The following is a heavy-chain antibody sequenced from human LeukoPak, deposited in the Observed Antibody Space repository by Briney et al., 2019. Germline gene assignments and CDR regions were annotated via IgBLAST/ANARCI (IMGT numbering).Heavy chain of an antibody. CDR3: AKDIVLMASWAFDY. V-gene: IGHV3-48*04. CDR1: GFTFSTYS. Sequence: PGGSLRLSCAASGFTFSTYSMNWVRQAPGKGLEWVSYISSGTTTIIYYADSVKGRFTISRDNAKNSLYLQMNSLRAEDTALYYCAKDIVLMASWAFDYWGQGTLVTVSS. CDR2: ISSGTTTII. J-gene: IGHJ4*02. D-gene: IGHD2-8*01.